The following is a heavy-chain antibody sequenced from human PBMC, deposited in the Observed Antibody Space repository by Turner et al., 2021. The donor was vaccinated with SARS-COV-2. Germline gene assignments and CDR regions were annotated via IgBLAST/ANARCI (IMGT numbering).Heavy chain of an antibody. Sequence: QVQLVEYGGGVVQPGRSVRLSWSASGFTFSSYGRHWVRQAPGKGLEWVAVIWYDGSNKYYADSGKGRFTISRDNSKNTLYLQMNSLRAEDTAVYYCARDGGYSGYAYFDYWGQGTLVTVSS. CDR3: ARDGGYSGYAYFDY. V-gene: IGHV3-33*01. D-gene: IGHD5-12*01. CDR2: IWYDGSNK. CDR1: GFTFSSYG. J-gene: IGHJ4*02.